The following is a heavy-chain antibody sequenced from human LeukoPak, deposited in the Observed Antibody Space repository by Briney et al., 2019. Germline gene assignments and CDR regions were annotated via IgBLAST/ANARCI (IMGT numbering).Heavy chain of an antibody. V-gene: IGHV4-61*02. CDR3: ARDYFYDSSGYPKNRLDP. CDR2: IYTSGST. D-gene: IGHD3-22*01. Sequence: SETLSLTCTVSGDSITSGTYYWTWIRQPAGKGLEWIGRIYTSGSTNYNPSLKSRVTMSVDTSKNQFSLKLSSVTAADTAVYYCARDYFYDSSGYPKNRLDPWGQGTLVTVSS. J-gene: IGHJ5*02. CDR1: GDSITSGTYY.